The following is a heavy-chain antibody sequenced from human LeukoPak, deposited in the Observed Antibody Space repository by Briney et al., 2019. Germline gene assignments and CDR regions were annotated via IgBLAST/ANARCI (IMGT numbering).Heavy chain of an antibody. CDR2: MNPNNGNT. CDR1: GFKFTGYD. CDR3: ARVIRGVAGYSSSWYGIGY. J-gene: IGHJ4*02. Sequence: ASVKVSCKAVGFKFTGYDINWVRQASGQGLEWMGWMNPNNGNTGYAQKFQGRVTMTRDTSTSTAYMELRGLTSDDTAVYYCARVIRGVAGYSSSWYGIGYWGQGTLVTVSS. V-gene: IGHV1-8*01. D-gene: IGHD6-13*01.